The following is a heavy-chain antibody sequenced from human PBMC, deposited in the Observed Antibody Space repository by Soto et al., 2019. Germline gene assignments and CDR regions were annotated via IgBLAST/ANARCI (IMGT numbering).Heavy chain of an antibody. D-gene: IGHD2-15*01. CDR1: GFTFSSYA. Sequence: GGSLRLSCAASGFTFSSYAMSWVRQAPGKGLEWVSRISGSDGNTYYADSVKGRFTISRDNSKNTLYLQMNSLRAEDTAVYYCARDGVAAGLYFDNWGQGTLVTVSS. V-gene: IGHV3-23*01. J-gene: IGHJ4*02. CDR2: ISGSDGNT. CDR3: ARDGVAAGLYFDN.